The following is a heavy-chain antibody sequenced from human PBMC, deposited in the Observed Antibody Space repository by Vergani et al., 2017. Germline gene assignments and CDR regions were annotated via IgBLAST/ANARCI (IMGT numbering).Heavy chain of an antibody. CDR1: DSSIMTNPY. Sequence: QVQLQESGPGLVKPSETLTLTCDVSDSSIMTNPYWGWFRQSPGKGLEWIGCIHHSGDTRYNSSPKSRVSFPFVSSSKFSLSVTSVTAADTAIYYCARHRGSGGFFPSSYFYGMDVWGHGTTVTVSS. D-gene: IGHD3-10*01. J-gene: IGHJ6*02. CDR2: IHHSGDT. CDR3: ARHRGSGGFFPSSYFYGMDV. V-gene: IGHV4-38-2*01.